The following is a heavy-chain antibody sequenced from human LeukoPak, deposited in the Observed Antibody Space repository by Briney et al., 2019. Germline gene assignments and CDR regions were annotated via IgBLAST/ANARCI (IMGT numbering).Heavy chain of an antibody. CDR2: ISAYNGNT. D-gene: IGHD2-15*01. CDR3: ARVVVGYCSGGSCYDHYYYMDV. CDR1: GYTFTSYG. Sequence: ASVKVSCKASGYTFTSYGISWVRQAPGQGLEWMGWISAYNGNTNYAQKLQGRVTMTTDTSTSTAYMELSSLRSEDTAVYYCARVVVGYCSGGSCYDHYYYMDVWGKGTTVTVSS. V-gene: IGHV1-18*01. J-gene: IGHJ6*03.